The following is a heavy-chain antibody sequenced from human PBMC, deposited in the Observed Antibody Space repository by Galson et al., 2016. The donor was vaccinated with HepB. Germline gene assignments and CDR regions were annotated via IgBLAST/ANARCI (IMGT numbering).Heavy chain of an antibody. CDR1: GYTFTYYG. V-gene: IGHV1-18*01. CDR2: ISAHNCNT. D-gene: IGHD2-2*01. Sequence: SVKVSCKASGYTFTYYGISWVRQAPGQGLEWMGWISAHNCNTNYGQNFQDRLTLTRDTSTNTAYMDLRSLRSDDTAMYFCARGPYSSSPLDYWGQGTMLIVSS. CDR3: ARGPYSSSPLDY. J-gene: IGHJ4*02.